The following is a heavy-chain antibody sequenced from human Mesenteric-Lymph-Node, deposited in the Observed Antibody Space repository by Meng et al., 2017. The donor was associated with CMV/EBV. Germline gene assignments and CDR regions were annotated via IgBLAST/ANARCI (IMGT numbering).Heavy chain of an antibody. V-gene: IGHV4-34*01. CDR3: ARQSLHHYYYGMDV. D-gene: IGHD4-11*01. J-gene: IGHJ6*02. Sequence: SETLSLTCAVYGGSFSGYYWSWIRQPPGKGLEWIGEINHSGSTNYNPSLKSRVTISVDTSKNQFSLKLSSVTAADTAVYYCARQSLHHYYYGMDVWGQGTTVTVSS. CDR2: INHSGST. CDR1: GGSFSGYY.